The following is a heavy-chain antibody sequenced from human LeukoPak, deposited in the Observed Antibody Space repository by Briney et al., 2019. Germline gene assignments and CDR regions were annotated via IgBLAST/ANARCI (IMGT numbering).Heavy chain of an antibody. J-gene: IGHJ4*02. CDR2: ISRRGVI. CDR1: GPAFFTHN. CDR3: ARDIESDTRDY. Sequence: PGGSLTLSCAASGPAFFTHNFHWVRQAPARGLEWVAFISRRGVIHYADSVKGRFTIYRDNANDSLFLQMNSLRVEDTALYYCARDIESDTRDYWGQGTLVIVSS. V-gene: IGHV3-69-1*02.